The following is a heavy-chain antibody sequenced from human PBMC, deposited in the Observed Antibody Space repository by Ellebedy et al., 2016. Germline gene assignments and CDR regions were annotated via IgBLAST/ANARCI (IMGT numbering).Heavy chain of an antibody. Sequence: GESLKISCAASGFTFSSYWMSWVRQAPGKGLEWVANIKQDGSEKYYVDSVKGRFTISRDNAKNSLYLQMNSLRAEDTAVYYCARDRNWGSTPPSDLYFDLWGRGTLVTVSS. J-gene: IGHJ2*01. D-gene: IGHD7-27*01. CDR3: ARDRNWGSTPPSDLYFDL. CDR2: IKQDGSEK. V-gene: IGHV3-7*01. CDR1: GFTFSSYW.